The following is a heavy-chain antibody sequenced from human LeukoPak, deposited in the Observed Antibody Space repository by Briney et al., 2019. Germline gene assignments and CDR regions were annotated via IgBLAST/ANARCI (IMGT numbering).Heavy chain of an antibody. CDR3: ARGSPTNYDILTGYFRRYPYYFDY. J-gene: IGHJ4*02. CDR1: GFTFSSYW. V-gene: IGHV3-7*01. Sequence: GGSLRLSCAASGFTFSSYWMSWVRQAPGKGLEWVANIKQDGSEKYYVDSVKGRITISRDNAKNSLYLQMNSLRAEDTAVYYCARGSPTNYDILTGYFRRYPYYFDYWGQGTLVTVSS. CDR2: IKQDGSEK. D-gene: IGHD3-9*01.